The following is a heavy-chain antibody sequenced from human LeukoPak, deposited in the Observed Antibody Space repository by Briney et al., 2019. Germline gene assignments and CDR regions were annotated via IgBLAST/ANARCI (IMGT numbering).Heavy chain of an antibody. Sequence: GGSLRLSCAASGFTFSSSAMTWVRQAPGKGLEWLALISYDGSNKDYADSVKGRFTVSRDNSRNTLYLQMISLRADDTAVYYCASHYDFWSGYLSPWGQGTLVTVSS. CDR2: ISYDGSNK. CDR1: GFTFSSSA. CDR3: ASHYDFWSGYLSP. J-gene: IGHJ4*02. V-gene: IGHV3-30*03. D-gene: IGHD3-3*01.